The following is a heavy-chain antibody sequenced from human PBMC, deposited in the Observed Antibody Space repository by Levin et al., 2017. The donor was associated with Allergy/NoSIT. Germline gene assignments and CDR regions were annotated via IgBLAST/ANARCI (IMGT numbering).Heavy chain of an antibody. J-gene: IGHJ6*02. CDR1: GFTFRSYS. Sequence: LSLTCAASGFTFRSYSMNWVRQAPGKGLEWVSYISSSSSTIYYADSVKGRFTISRDNAKNSLYLQMNSLRDEDTAVYYCARDQRSNSHVPAALNYYGMDVWGQGTTVTVSS. V-gene: IGHV3-48*02. CDR2: ISSSSSTI. D-gene: IGHD2-2*01. CDR3: ARDQRSNSHVPAALNYYGMDV.